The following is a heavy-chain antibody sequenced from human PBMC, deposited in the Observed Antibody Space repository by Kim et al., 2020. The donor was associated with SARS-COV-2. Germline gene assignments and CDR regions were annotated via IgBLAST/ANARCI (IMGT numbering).Heavy chain of an antibody. D-gene: IGHD3-9*01. CDR3: ARELGILTGYYTSWFDP. Sequence: SETLSLTCTVSGGSISSYYWSWIRQPPGKGLEWIGYIYYSGSTNYNPSLKSRVTISVDTSKNQFSLKLSSVTAADTAVYYCARELGILTGYYTSWFDPWGQGTLSPSPQ. J-gene: IGHJ5*02. CDR1: GGSISSYY. V-gene: IGHV4-59*01. CDR2: IYYSGST.